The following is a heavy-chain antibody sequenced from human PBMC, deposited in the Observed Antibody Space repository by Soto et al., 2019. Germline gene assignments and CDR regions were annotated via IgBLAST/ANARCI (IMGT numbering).Heavy chain of an antibody. CDR3: AIEKVGATSVHVFDI. J-gene: IGHJ3*02. D-gene: IGHD1-26*01. CDR2: ISYSGNT. Sequence: SETLSLTCTVSGGSISSNFWNWIRQPPGKGLEWIGYISYSGNTNYNPSLKSRVTISLDTSKNHFSLKLSSVTAADTAVYYCAIEKVGATSVHVFDIWGQGTMVTVSS. CDR1: GGSISSNF. V-gene: IGHV4-59*01.